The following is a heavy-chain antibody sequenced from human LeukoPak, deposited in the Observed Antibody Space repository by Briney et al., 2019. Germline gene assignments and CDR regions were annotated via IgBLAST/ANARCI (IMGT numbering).Heavy chain of an antibody. J-gene: IGHJ4*02. D-gene: IGHD6-13*01. CDR2: ISGNNGNT. CDR3: ARDSSSWYRYYFDY. CDR1: GYTFISYG. Sequence: ASVKVSCKASGYTFISYGISWVRQAPGQGREWMGWISGNNGNTNYAQKLQGRVTMTTDTSTSTAYMELRSLRSDDTAVYYCARDSSSWYRYYFDYWGQGTLVTVSS. V-gene: IGHV1-18*01.